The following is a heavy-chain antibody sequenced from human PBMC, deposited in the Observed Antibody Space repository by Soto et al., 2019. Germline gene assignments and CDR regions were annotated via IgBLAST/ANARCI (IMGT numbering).Heavy chain of an antibody. CDR1: GFTFSNAW. CDR2: IKSKTDGGTT. CDR3: TTEQIRFLEWLPDYYYGMDV. J-gene: IGHJ6*02. V-gene: IGHV3-15*01. D-gene: IGHD3-3*01. Sequence: EVQLVESGGGLVKPGGSLRLSCAASGFTFSNAWMSWVRQAPGKGLEWVGRIKSKTDGGTTDYAAPVKGRFSISRDDSKNTLYLQMNSLKTEDTAVYYCTTEQIRFLEWLPDYYYGMDVWGQGTTVTVSS.